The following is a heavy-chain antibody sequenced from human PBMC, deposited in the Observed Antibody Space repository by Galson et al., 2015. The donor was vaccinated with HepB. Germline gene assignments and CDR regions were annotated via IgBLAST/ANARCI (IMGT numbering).Heavy chain of an antibody. Sequence: SLRLSCAASGFTFSSYGMHWVRQAPGKGLEWVAVIWYDGSNKYYADSVKGRFTISRDNSKNTLYLQMNSLRAEDTAVYYCARDRNRYSYGYRYYFDYWGQGTLFTVSS. D-gene: IGHD5-18*01. CDR1: GFTFSSYG. V-gene: IGHV3-33*01. J-gene: IGHJ4*02. CDR2: IWYDGSNK. CDR3: ARDRNRYSYGYRYYFDY.